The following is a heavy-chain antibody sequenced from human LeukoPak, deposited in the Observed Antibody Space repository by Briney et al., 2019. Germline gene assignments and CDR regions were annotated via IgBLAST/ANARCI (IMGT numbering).Heavy chain of an antibody. D-gene: IGHD6-19*01. J-gene: IGHJ4*02. CDR1: GGSISSYY. CDR2: IYYSGST. CDR3: ARGGGSGWTWYFDY. V-gene: IGHV4-59*12. Sequence: SETLSLTCTVSGGSISSYYWSWIRQPPGKGLEWIWYIYYSGSTNYNPSLKSRVTISVDTSKNQFSLKLSSVTAADTAVYYCARGGGSGWTWYFDYWGQGTLVTVSS.